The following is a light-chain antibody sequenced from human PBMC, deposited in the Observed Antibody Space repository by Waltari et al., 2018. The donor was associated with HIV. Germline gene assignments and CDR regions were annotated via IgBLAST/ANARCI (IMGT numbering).Light chain of an antibody. CDR1: SAHIGPEG. CDR3: SAWDSRLASWV. V-gene: IGLV10-54*04. Sequence: AGLTQPPSVSEELTHHVPPNCTGHSAHIGPEGAVWLQQRPGRPPQLLSYRKNGRPSGISDRFSTSRSVNTASLMIFDLQSGDEADYYCSAWDSRLASWVFGGGTMLTVL. J-gene: IGLJ3*02. CDR2: RKN.